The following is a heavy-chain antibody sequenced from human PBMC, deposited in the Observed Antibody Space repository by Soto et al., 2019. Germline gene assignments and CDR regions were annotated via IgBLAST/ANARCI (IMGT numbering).Heavy chain of an antibody. CDR3: ARDHLGLSAPLDY. J-gene: IGHJ4*02. CDR1: GFTFSSYG. Sequence: PGGSLRLSCAASGFTFSSYGMHWVRQAPGKGLEWVAVIWYDGSNKYYADSVKGRFTISRDNSKNTLYLQMNSLRAEDTAVYYCARDHLGLSAPLDYWGQGTLVTVSS. V-gene: IGHV3-33*01. CDR2: IWYDGSNK.